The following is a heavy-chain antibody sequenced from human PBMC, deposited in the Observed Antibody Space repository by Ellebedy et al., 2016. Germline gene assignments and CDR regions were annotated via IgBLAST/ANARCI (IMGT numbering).Heavy chain of an antibody. CDR2: IYYSGST. J-gene: IGHJ4*02. CDR3: ARDGVVDTDDLYFDY. Sequence: SETLSLTXTVSGGSISSGDYYWSWIRQPPGKGLEWIGYIYYSGSTYYNPSLKSRVTISVDTSKNQFSLKLSSVTAADTAVYYCARDGVVDTDDLYFDYWGQGTLVTVSS. CDR1: GGSISSGDYY. V-gene: IGHV4-30-4*01. D-gene: IGHD5-18*01.